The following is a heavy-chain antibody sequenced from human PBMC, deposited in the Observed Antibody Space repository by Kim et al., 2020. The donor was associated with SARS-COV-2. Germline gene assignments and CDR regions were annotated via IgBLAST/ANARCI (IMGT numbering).Heavy chain of an antibody. V-gene: IGHV3-30*04. CDR1: GFTFSSYA. CDR2: ISYDGSNK. D-gene: IGHD3-22*01. Sequence: GGSLRLSCAASGFTFSSYAMHWVRQAPGKGLEWVAVISYDGSNKYYADSVKGRFTISRDNSKNTLYLQMNSLRAEDTAVYYCAREMEETYYYDSSGYQGYYYGMDVWGQGTTVTGSS. CDR3: AREMEETYYYDSSGYQGYYYGMDV. J-gene: IGHJ6*02.